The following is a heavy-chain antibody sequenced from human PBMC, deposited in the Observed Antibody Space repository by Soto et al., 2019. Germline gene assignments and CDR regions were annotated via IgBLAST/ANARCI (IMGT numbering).Heavy chain of an antibody. CDR1: GFTFSSYA. J-gene: IGHJ6*02. CDR3: AKSPYDYVWGSYRNYYYYYGMDV. Sequence: GGSLRLSCAASGFTFSSYAMSWVRQAPGKGLEWVSAISGSGGSTYYADCVKGRFTISRENSKNRLYLQMNSLRAEDTAVYYCAKSPYDYVWGSYRNYYYYYGMDVWGQGTTVTVSS. CDR2: ISGSGGST. D-gene: IGHD3-16*02. V-gene: IGHV3-23*01.